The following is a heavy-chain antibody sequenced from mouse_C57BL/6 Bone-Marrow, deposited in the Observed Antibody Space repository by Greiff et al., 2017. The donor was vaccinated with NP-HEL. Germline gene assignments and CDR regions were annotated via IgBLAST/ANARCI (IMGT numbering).Heavy chain of an antibody. CDR1: GYTFTDYC. V-gene: IGHV1-76*01. D-gene: IGHD2-10*01. J-gene: IGHJ4*01. CDR2: ICPGSGYT. Sequence: VQLVESGAELVRPGASVKLSCTASGYTFTDYCINWVQQRPGQGLEWIARICPGSGYTYYTEKFKGKATLTGEKSSNTVYMQLSSLTSEDSAVYCCAKERAYYYCALDYRGKATTVTVAS. CDR3: AKERAYYYCALDY.